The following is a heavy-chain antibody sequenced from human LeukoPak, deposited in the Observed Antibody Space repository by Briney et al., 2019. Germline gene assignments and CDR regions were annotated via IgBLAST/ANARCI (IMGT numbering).Heavy chain of an antibody. CDR2: ISYDGSIK. D-gene: IGHD6-19*01. V-gene: IGHV3-30-3*01. J-gene: IGHJ4*02. CDR3: ARGPGYSSGWYVLSVDY. Sequence: GGSLRLSCAASGFTFSSYAMSWVRQAPGKGLEWVAVISYDGSIKYYADSVKGRFTTSRDNSKNMLYLQMNSLSAEDTAVYYCARGPGYSSGWYVLSVDYWGQGTLVTVSS. CDR1: GFTFSSYA.